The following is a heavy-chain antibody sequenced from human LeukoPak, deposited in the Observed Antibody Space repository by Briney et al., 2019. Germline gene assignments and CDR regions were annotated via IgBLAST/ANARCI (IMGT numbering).Heavy chain of an antibody. J-gene: IGHJ4*02. V-gene: IGHV3-23*01. CDR2: ISGSGGST. D-gene: IGHD5-18*01. CDR3: AKIFGYSYGQTSY. CDR1: GFTFSSYA. Sequence: GGSLRLSCAASGFTFSSYAMSWVRQAPGKGLEWVSAISGSGGSTYYADSVKGRFTISRDNSKNTLYLQMNSLRAEDTVVYYCAKIFGYSYGQTSYWGQGTLVTVSS.